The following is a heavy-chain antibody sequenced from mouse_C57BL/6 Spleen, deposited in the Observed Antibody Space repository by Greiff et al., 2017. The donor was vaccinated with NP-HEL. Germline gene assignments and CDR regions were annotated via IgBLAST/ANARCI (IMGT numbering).Heavy chain of an antibody. D-gene: IGHD2-14*01. Sequence: VQLQQSGAELVRPGSSVKLSCKASGYTFTSYWMDWVKQRPGQGLEWIGNIYPSDSETHYNQKFKDKATLTVDKSSSTAYMRLSSLTSEESAVYYCAREGYERFAYGGQGTLVTVSA. V-gene: IGHV1-61*01. CDR3: AREGYERFAY. J-gene: IGHJ3*01. CDR1: GYTFTSYW. CDR2: IYPSDSET.